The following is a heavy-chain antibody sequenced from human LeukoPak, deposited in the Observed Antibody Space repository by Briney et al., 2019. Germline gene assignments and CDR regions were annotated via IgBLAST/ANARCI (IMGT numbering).Heavy chain of an antibody. J-gene: IGHJ4*02. Sequence: SETLSLTCAVYGGSFSGYYWSWIRQPPGKGLEWIGEINHSGSTNYNPSLKSRVTMSVDTSKNQFSLKLSSVTAADTAVYYCARDRDQWLGSFDYWGQGTLVTVSS. CDR3: ARDRDQWLGSFDY. CDR1: GGSFSGYY. CDR2: INHSGST. V-gene: IGHV4-34*01. D-gene: IGHD6-19*01.